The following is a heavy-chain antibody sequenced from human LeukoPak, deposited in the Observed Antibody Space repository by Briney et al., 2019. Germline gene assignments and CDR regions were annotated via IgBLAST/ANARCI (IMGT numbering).Heavy chain of an antibody. CDR1: GGSLSGYY. Sequence: PSETLSLTCAVYGGSLSGYYWSWIRQPPGKGLEWIGEINHSGSTNYNPSLKSRVTISVDTSKNQFSLRLSSVTAADTAVYYCARGLPGALRSYYYGSGSYKDYFDYWGQGTLVTVSS. CDR3: ARGLPGALRSYYYGSGSYKDYFDY. D-gene: IGHD3-10*01. J-gene: IGHJ4*02. CDR2: INHSGST. V-gene: IGHV4-34*01.